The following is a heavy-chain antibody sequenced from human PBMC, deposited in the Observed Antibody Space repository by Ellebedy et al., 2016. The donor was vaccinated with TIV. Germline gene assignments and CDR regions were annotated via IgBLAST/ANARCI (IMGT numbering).Heavy chain of an antibody. CDR3: ARGGAYYDSSGPADI. Sequence: GESLKISXKGSGYSFTSYWISWVRQMPGKGLEWMGRIDPSDSYTNYSPSFQGHVTISADKSISTAYLQWSSLKASDTAMYYCARGGAYYDSSGPADIWGQGTMVTLSS. J-gene: IGHJ3*02. D-gene: IGHD3-22*01. CDR1: GYSFTSYW. CDR2: IDPSDSYT. V-gene: IGHV5-10-1*01.